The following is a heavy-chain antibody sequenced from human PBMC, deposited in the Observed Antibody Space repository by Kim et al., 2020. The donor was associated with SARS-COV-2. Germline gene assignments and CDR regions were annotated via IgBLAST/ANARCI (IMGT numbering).Heavy chain of an antibody. V-gene: IGHV1-3*01. CDR3: ARGFLVAARPPIDY. D-gene: IGHD6-6*01. J-gene: IGHJ4*02. Sequence: SQKCQGRVTITRDTSASTAYQELSSLRAEDTAVYYCARGFLVAARPPIDYWGQGTLVTVSS.